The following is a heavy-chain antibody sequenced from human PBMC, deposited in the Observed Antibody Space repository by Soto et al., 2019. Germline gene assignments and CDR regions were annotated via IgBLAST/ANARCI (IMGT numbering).Heavy chain of an antibody. CDR2: IYYSGST. Sequence: SETLSLTCTVSGGSISSSSYYWGWIRQPPGKGLEWIGSIYYSGSTYYNPSLKSQVTISVDTSKNQFSLKLSSVTAADTAVDYCARRGDCSSTSCYTPDGVDYWGQGTLVTVSS. J-gene: IGHJ4*02. V-gene: IGHV4-39*01. CDR3: ARRGDCSSTSCYTPDGVDY. CDR1: GGSISSSSYY. D-gene: IGHD2-2*02.